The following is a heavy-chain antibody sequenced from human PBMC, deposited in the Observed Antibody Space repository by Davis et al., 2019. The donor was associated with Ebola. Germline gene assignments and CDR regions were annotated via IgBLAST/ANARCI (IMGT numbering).Heavy chain of an antibody. J-gene: IGHJ4*02. CDR2: ISFDGNEK. D-gene: IGHD3-9*01. Sequence: PGGSLRLSCEASGFNFSADGMHWVRQVPGKGLECVAVISFDGNEKSYADSVKGRFTISRDNSKNTLYLQMNSLRAEDKAVYYCARVLTGFSLRPYFDYWGQGTLVTVSS. CDR1: GFNFSADG. CDR3: ARVLTGFSLRPYFDY. V-gene: IGHV3-30*03.